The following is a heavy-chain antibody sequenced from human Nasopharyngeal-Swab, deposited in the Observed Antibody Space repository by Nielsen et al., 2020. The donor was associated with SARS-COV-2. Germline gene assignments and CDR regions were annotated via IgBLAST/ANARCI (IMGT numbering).Heavy chain of an antibody. Sequence: SVKASCKASGGTFSSYAISWVRQAPGQGLEWMGGIIPIFGTANYAQKFQGRVTITADKSTSTAYMELSSLRSEDTAVYYCARAGEQQLLYYYYMDVWGKGTTVTVSS. CDR2: IIPIFGTA. V-gene: IGHV1-69*06. D-gene: IGHD6-13*01. CDR1: GGTFSSYA. J-gene: IGHJ6*03. CDR3: ARAGEQQLLYYYYMDV.